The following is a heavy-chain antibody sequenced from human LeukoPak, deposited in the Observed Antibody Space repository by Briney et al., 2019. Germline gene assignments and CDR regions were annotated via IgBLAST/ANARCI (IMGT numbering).Heavy chain of an antibody. CDR1: GFTFSSYG. D-gene: IGHD4-17*01. Sequence: GGSLRLSCAASGFTFSSYGMHWARQAPGKGLEWVAFIRYDGSNEYYADSVKGRFTISRDNSKNTLYLQMNSLRAEDTAVYYCAKDFTVTPQNNWFDPWGQGTLVTVSS. J-gene: IGHJ5*02. CDR3: AKDFTVTPQNNWFDP. V-gene: IGHV3-30*02. CDR2: IRYDGSNE.